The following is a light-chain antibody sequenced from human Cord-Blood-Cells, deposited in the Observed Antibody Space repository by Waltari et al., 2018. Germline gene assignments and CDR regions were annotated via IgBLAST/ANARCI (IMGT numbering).Light chain of an antibody. Sequence: DIQMTQSPSSLSASVGDRVPITCRASQSISSYLNWYQQKPGKAPKLLIYAASSLQSGVPSRFSGSGSGTDFTLTINSLQPEDFATYYCQQSYSTPITFGQGTRLEIK. V-gene: IGKV1-39*01. CDR1: QSISSY. CDR2: AAS. J-gene: IGKJ5*01. CDR3: QQSYSTPIT.